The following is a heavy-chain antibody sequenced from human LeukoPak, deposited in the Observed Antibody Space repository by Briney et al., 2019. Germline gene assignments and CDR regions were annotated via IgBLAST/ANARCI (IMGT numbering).Heavy chain of an antibody. V-gene: IGHV3-11*04. CDR3: ARDGRDGYNYGPYYFDY. CDR2: ISSSGSTI. J-gene: IGHJ4*02. CDR1: GFSFSDYH. Sequence: GGSLRLSCAASGFSFSDYHMSWVRQAPGKGLEWVSYISSSGSTIYYADSVKGRFTISRDNAKNSLYLQMNSLRAEDTAVYYCARDGRDGYNYGPYYFDYWGQGTLVTASS. D-gene: IGHD5-24*01.